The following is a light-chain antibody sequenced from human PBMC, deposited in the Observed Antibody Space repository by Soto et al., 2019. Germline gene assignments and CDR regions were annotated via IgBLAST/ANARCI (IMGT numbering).Light chain of an antibody. V-gene: IGLV4-60*03. J-gene: IGLJ2*01. CDR2: LEGSGTY. Sequence: QPVLTQSSSASASLGSSVKLTCTRASGHSNNIIAWHQQQPGKAPRYLMKLEGSGTYTKGSGVPDRFSGSSSGADRYLTIANLRSEDEAVYHCETWDSNTHRPFGGGTKLTVL. CDR3: ETWDSNTHRP. CDR1: SGHSNNI.